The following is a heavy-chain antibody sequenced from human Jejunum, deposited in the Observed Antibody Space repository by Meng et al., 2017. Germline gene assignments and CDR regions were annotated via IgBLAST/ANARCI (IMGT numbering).Heavy chain of an antibody. CDR3: ARVAAQYCRAGSCDGFDY. CDR2: INPNTGET. CDR1: GYIFTGHY. V-gene: IGHV1-2*02. D-gene: IGHD2-15*01. J-gene: IGHJ4*02. Sequence: GQLVQSGVEVKMPGASVKVSCKASGYIFTGHYVHWVRQALGQGLEWMGWINPNTGETKFAQNFQGRVTVTRDTSTSTAYMELNRLRSDDTAVYYCARVAAQYCRAGSCDGFDYWGQGTLVTVSS.